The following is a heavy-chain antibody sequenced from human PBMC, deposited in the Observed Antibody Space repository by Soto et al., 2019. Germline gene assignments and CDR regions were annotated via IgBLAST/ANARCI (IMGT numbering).Heavy chain of an antibody. V-gene: IGHV3-23*01. J-gene: IGHJ2*01. CDR3: AKDGIRDELQDSAFLLNRSSDL. Sequence: GKGLEWVSAISGSGGSTYYADSVKGRFTTSRDNSKNTLYLQMNSLRAEDTFLFFQAKDGIRDELQDSAFLLNRSSDL. D-gene: IGHD1-26*01. CDR2: ISGSGGST.